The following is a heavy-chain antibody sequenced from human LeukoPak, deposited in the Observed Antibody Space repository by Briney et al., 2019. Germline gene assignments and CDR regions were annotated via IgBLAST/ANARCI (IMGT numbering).Heavy chain of an antibody. D-gene: IGHD3-22*01. CDR1: GFTFSSYS. CDR2: ISSSSSYI. CDR3: ARVMSVVISLDAFDI. V-gene: IGHV3-21*01. J-gene: IGHJ3*02. Sequence: GGSLRLSCAASGFTFSSYSMNWVRQAPGKGLEWVSSISSSSSYIYYADSVKGRFTISRDNAKNSLYLQMNSLRAEDTAVYYCARVMSVVISLDAFDIWGQGTMVTVSS.